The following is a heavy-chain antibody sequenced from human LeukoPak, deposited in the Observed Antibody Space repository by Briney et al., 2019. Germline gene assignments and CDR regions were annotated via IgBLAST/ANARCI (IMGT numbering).Heavy chain of an antibody. D-gene: IGHD2-2*01. J-gene: IGHJ4*02. CDR3: ARSHCSSTSCSFGY. V-gene: IGHV4-30-2*01. Sequence: SETLSLTCTVSGGSISSGGYYWSWIRQPPGKGQEWIGYIYHSGSTYYNPSLKSRVTISVDRSKNQFSLKLSSVTAADTAVYYCARSHCSSTSCSFGYWGQGTLVTVSS. CDR2: IYHSGST. CDR1: GGSISSGGYY.